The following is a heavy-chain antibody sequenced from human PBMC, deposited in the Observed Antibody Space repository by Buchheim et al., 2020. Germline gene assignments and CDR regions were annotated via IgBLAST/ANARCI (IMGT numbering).Heavy chain of an antibody. CDR2: IHYSGST. CDR1: GGSISSYY. Sequence: QVQLQESGPGLVKPSETLSLTCTVSGGSISSYYWSWIRQPPGGGLECIAYIHYSGSTNYNPSLKSRVTLSVDTSKHQFSLKVSSVTAADTAVYYCARQGHYGDYDNWGQGTL. D-gene: IGHD4-17*01. V-gene: IGHV4-59*08. J-gene: IGHJ4*02. CDR3: ARQGHYGDYDN.